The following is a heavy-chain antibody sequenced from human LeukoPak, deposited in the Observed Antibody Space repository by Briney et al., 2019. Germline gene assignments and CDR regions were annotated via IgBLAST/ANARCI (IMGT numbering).Heavy chain of an antibody. V-gene: IGHV3-23*01. CDR2: VSSSGSYT. CDR1: GFTLSTYA. D-gene: IGHD6-19*01. J-gene: IGHJ3*02. CDR3: AREEPGIAVVGRGDAFDI. Sequence: PGGSLRLSCAASGFTLSTYAMSWVRQAPGKGLEWVSTVSSSGSYTFYADSVTGRFTISRDNSKNTLYLELNSLRAEDTAVYYCAREEPGIAVVGRGDAFDIWGQGTMVTVSS.